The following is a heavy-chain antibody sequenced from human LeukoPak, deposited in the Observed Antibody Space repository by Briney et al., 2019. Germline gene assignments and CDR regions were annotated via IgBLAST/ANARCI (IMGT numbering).Heavy chain of an antibody. CDR3: ARDPGSGYYCYYGMDV. D-gene: IGHD2-15*01. J-gene: IGHJ6*02. Sequence: GGSLRLSCAASGFTFSSYAMHWVRQAPGKGLEWVAVISYDGSNKYYADSVKGPFTISRDNSKNTLYLQMNSLRAEDTAVYYCARDPGSGYYCYYGMDVWGQGTTVTVSS. CDR1: GFTFSSYA. V-gene: IGHV3-30-3*01. CDR2: ISYDGSNK.